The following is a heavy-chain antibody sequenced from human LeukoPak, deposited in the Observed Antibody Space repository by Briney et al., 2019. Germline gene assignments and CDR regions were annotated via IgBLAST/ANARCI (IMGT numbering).Heavy chain of an antibody. V-gene: IGHV3-48*03. D-gene: IGHD3-10*02. CDR2: ISSSGSTI. CDR1: GFTFGSYE. Sequence: GGSLRLSCAASGFTFGSYEMNWVRQAPGKGLEWVSYISSSGSTIYYADSVKGRFTISRDNAKNSLYLQMNSLGAEDTAVYYCAELGITMIGGVWGKGTTVTISS. CDR3: AELGITMIGGV. J-gene: IGHJ6*04.